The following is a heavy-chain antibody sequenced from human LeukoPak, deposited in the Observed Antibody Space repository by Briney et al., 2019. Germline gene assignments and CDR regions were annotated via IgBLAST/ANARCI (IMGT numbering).Heavy chain of an antibody. CDR1: GGSINSYGYY. D-gene: IGHD1-26*01. V-gene: IGHV4-39*01. Sequence: PSETLSLTCSVSGGSINSYGYYWAWICQPPGKRPEWIGSIFYSGSTHYNPSLQSRITISADTSKGQFSLKLSSVTAADTAVYYCARQGVGATDFWGQGSLVTVSS. CDR2: IFYSGST. CDR3: ARQGVGATDF. J-gene: IGHJ4*02.